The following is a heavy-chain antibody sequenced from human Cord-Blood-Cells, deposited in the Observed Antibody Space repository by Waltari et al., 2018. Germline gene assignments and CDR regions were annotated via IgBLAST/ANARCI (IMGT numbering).Heavy chain of an antibody. V-gene: IGHV3-7*01. CDR3: ARDPGSSYDY. CDR2: IKQDGSEK. CDR1: GFTFGSVW. J-gene: IGHJ4*02. Sequence: EVQLVVPGGGLVQHGGSLRLSCPASGFTFGSVWFSWVGQAQGKGLEWVANIKQDGSEKYYVDSVKGRFTISRDNAKNSLYLQMNSLRAEYTAVYYCARDPGSSYDYWGQGTLVTVSS. D-gene: IGHD6-19*01.